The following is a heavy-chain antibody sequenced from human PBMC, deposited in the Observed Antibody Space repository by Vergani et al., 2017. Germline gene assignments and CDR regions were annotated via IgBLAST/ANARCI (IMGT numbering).Heavy chain of an antibody. CDR2: INHSGST. Sequence: QVRLQQWGAGLLKPSETLSLTCAVYGGSFSGYYWSWIRQPPGKGLEWIGEINHSGSTNYNPSLKSRVTISVYPSKNQFSLKLSSVTAADTAVYYCARGGEQQLAHFDYWGQGTLVTVSS. J-gene: IGHJ4*02. D-gene: IGHD6-13*01. V-gene: IGHV4-34*01. CDR3: ARGGEQQLAHFDY. CDR1: GGSFSGYY.